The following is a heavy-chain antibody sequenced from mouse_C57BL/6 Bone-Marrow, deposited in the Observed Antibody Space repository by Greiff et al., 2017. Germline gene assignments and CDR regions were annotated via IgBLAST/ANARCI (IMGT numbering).Heavy chain of an antibody. CDR2: IDPSDSYT. Sequence: VQLKESGAELVKPGASVKLSCKASGYTFTSYWMQWVKQRPGQGLEWIGEIDPSDSYTNYNQKFKGKATLTVDTSSSTAYMQLSSLTSEDSAVYYCARQDYGSSAYWGQGTLVTVSA. D-gene: IGHD1-1*01. J-gene: IGHJ3*01. V-gene: IGHV1-50*01. CDR1: GYTFTSYW. CDR3: ARQDYGSSAY.